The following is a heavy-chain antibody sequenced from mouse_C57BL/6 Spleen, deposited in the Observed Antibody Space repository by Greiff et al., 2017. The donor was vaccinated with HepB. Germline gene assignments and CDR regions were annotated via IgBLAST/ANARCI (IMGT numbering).Heavy chain of an antibody. D-gene: IGHD3-3*01. V-gene: IGHV14-2*01. CDR2: IDPEDGET. J-gene: IGHJ1*03. Sequence: EVQLQQSGAELVKPGASVKLSCTASGFNIKDYYMHWVKQRTEQGLEWIGRIDPEDGETKFAPKFQGKATITADTSSNTADLQLSSLTAEDTADYYGDYLVQLGNWYFDVWGTGTTVTVSS. CDR3: DYLVQLGNWYFDV. CDR1: GFNIKDYY.